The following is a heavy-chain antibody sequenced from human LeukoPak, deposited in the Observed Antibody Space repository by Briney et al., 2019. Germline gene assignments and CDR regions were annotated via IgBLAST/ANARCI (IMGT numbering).Heavy chain of an antibody. CDR1: GFTFSDYY. D-gene: IGHD3-3*01. V-gene: IGHV3-11*01. CDR3: ARDFWSGKNWFDP. CDR2: ISSSGSTI. J-gene: IGHJ5*02. Sequence: PGGSLRLSCAASGFTFSDYYMSWIRQAPGKGLEWVSYISSSGSTIYYADSVKGRFTISRDNAKNSLYLQMNSLRAEDTAVYYCARDFWSGKNWFDPWGQGTLVTVSS.